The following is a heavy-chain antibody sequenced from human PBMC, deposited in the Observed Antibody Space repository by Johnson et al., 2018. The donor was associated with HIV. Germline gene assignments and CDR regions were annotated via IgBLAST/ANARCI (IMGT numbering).Heavy chain of an antibody. J-gene: IGHJ3*01. V-gene: IGHV3-66*04. CDR2: ISSDGHT. CDR3: ARRMVVGYHALDF. D-gene: IGHD2-21*01. Sequence: VQLVESGGGLVQPGGSLRLSCAVSGFTVSSNYMTWVRRAPGKGLEWVSVISSDGHTYYADSVRGRSTLSRDNSRNTLYLQMNSLRVEDTAIYYCARRMVVGYHALDFWGQGTVVSVPS. CDR1: GFTVSSNY.